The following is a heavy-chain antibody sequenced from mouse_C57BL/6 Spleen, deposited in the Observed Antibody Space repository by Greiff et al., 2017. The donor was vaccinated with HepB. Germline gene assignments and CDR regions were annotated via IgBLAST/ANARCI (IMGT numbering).Heavy chain of an antibody. J-gene: IGHJ4*01. CDR3: ARKGLLQGYAMDY. CDR2: IYPGSGST. CDR1: GYTFTSYW. D-gene: IGHD2-3*01. V-gene: IGHV1-55*01. Sequence: VQLQQPGAELVKPGASVKMSCKASGYTFTSYWITWVKQRPGQGLEWIGDIYPGSGSTNYNEKFKSKATLTVDTSSSTAYMQLSSLTSEDSAVYYCARKGLLQGYAMDYWGQGTSVTVSS.